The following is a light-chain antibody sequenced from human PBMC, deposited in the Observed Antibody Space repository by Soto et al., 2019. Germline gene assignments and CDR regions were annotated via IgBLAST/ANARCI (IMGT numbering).Light chain of an antibody. V-gene: IGKV3-20*01. CDR3: QVYGSSPSP. J-gene: IGKJ1*01. CDR2: GAS. Sequence: ESVLTQSPGTLSLCPGEGGTLSRGSSQSVSSNYITWYQQKPGQAPRRLIFGASSRATGIPDRFSGSGSGTDFTLTISRLEPEDFAVYCSQVYGSSPSPFGQGTKV. CDR1: QSVSSNY.